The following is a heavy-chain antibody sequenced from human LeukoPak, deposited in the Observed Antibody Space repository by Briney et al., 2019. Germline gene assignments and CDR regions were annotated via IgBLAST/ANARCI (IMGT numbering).Heavy chain of an antibody. CDR3: ARGLRKGYCFGY. CDR1: GFSFSSYG. V-gene: IGHV3-30*02. J-gene: IGHJ4*02. Sequence: GSLRLSCAGSGFSFSSYGMHWVRQAPGKGLEWMAFIRSDGSNKYYADSVKGRFTISRDNSKNTLYLQMNSLRAEDTAVYYCARGLRKGYCFGYWGQGTLVTVSS. CDR2: IRSDGSNK. D-gene: IGHD3-22*01.